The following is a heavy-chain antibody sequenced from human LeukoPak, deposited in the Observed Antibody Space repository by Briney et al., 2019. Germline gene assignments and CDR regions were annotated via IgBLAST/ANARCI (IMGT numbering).Heavy chain of an antibody. Sequence: GGSLRLSCSASGFTFSTNAMTWVRQAPGKGLEWVSGISGNGDSTYYADSVKGRFTISRDNSKNTLYLQMNSLRAEDTAVYYCARDVGATAMTEGYFDYWGQGTLVTVSS. CDR2: ISGNGDST. D-gene: IGHD1-26*01. J-gene: IGHJ4*02. CDR3: ARDVGATAMTEGYFDY. CDR1: GFTFSTNA. V-gene: IGHV3-23*01.